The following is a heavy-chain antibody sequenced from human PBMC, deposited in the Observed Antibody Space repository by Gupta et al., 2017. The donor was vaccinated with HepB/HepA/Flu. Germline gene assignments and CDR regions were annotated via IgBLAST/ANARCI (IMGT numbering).Heavy chain of an antibody. D-gene: IGHD3-16*01. CDR3: ARDYTVSTPGAFDY. J-gene: IGHJ4*02. CDR1: GYTFTSYT. Sequence: QVQLVQSGAEVKKPGASVKVSCKASGYTFTSYTMHWVRQAPGQGLEWMGLINPSGTKTDYAQKFQGRVTITRDMSTSTLYMELSSLRSEDTAVYYCARDYTVSTPGAFDYWGPGTVVTVSS. V-gene: IGHV1-46*01. CDR2: INPSGTKT.